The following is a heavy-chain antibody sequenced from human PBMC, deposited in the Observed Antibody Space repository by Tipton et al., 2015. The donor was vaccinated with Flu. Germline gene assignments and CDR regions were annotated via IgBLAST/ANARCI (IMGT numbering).Heavy chain of an antibody. V-gene: IGHV3-30*02. J-gene: IGHJ4*02. CDR1: GFTFSGYG. CDR3: TRDSWKWSFDH. Sequence: LRLSCAASGFTFSGYGMHWVRQAPGKGLEWVAHIRYDGSDKYYADSVKGRFTMSTDISKNTLYLEMNTLRAEDTAVYYCTRDSWKWSFDHWGQGTRVTVSS. CDR2: IRYDGSDK. D-gene: IGHD2-15*01.